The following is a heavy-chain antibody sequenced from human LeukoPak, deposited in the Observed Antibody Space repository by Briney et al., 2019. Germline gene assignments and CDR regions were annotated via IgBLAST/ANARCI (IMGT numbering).Heavy chain of an antibody. J-gene: IGHJ4*02. CDR1: GFTVSSNY. D-gene: IGHD4-17*01. V-gene: IGHV3-53*04. CDR3: ARGGGDYNPFDY. CDR2: MYSGGST. Sequence: GGSLRLSCAVSGFTVSSNYMSWVRQAPGKGLEWVSVMYSGGSTYYADSVKGRFTISRHNSKNKLYLEINSLRPDDTAVYYCARGGGDYNPFDYWGQGTLVTVSS.